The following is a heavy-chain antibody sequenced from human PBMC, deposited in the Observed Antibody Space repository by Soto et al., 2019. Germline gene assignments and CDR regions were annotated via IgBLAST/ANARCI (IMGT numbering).Heavy chain of an antibody. CDR3: AVVVPARFDY. Sequence: QVQLQESGPGLVKPSQTLSLTCTVSGGSISSGGYYWSWIRQHPGKGLEWIGYIYYSGSTYYNPSLTRRVTIXXHTSKNKFSLKLSSVTAADTAVYYCAVVVPARFDYWGQGTLVTVSS. J-gene: IGHJ4*02. D-gene: IGHD2-2*01. V-gene: IGHV4-31*03. CDR1: GGSISSGGYY. CDR2: IYYSGST.